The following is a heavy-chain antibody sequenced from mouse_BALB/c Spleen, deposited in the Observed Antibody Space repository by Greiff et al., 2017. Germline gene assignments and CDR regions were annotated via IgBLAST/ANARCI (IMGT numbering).Heavy chain of an antibody. D-gene: IGHD2-1*01. CDR3: TRMDGNYKGFAY. Sequence: QVQLQQSGAELVRPGASVTLSCKASGYTFTDYEMHWVKQTPVHGLEWIGAIDPETGGTAYNQKFKGKATLTADKSSSTAYMELRSLTSEDSAVYYCTRMDGNYKGFAYWGQGTLVTVSA. J-gene: IGHJ3*01. CDR2: IDPETGGT. V-gene: IGHV1-15*01. CDR1: GYTFTDYE.